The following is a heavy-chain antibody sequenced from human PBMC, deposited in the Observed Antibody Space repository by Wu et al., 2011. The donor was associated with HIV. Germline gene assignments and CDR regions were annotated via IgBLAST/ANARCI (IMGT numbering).Heavy chain of an antibody. Sequence: QVQLVQSGAEVKKPGASVKVSCKASGYTFTGYYMHWVRQAPGQGLEWMGWINPNSGGTNYAQKFQGRVTMTRDTSISTAYMELSRLRSDDTAVYYCAKEGHDRRTELGDPLRTTTMERSWGKRTTVDRLL. CDR3: AKEGHDRRTELGDPLRTTTMERS. J-gene: IGHJ6*03. V-gene: IGHV1-2*02. CDR1: GYTFTGYY. CDR2: INPNSGGT. D-gene: IGHD2/OR15-2a*01.